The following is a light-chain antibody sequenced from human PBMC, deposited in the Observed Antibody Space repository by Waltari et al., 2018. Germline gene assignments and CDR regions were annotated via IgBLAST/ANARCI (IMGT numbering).Light chain of an antibody. Sequence: SYVLTQPPSVSVAPGQTARITCGGNKIGSKRVHWYQQKPGQAPVLVLYDDSDRPSGIPEGCAGSNSGKTATLTISRVAAGDEADYYCHVWDSNSDHVVFGGGTKLTVL. CDR2: DDS. J-gene: IGLJ2*01. CDR1: KIGSKR. V-gene: IGLV3-21*02. CDR3: HVWDSNSDHVV.